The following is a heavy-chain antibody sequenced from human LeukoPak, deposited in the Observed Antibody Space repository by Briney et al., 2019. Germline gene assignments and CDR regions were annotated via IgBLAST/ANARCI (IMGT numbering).Heavy chain of an antibody. CDR3: AEDRGIAVAGTISGFDP. D-gene: IGHD6-19*01. CDR1: GFTFSSYA. CDR2: ISGSGGST. J-gene: IGHJ5*02. V-gene: IGHV3-23*01. Sequence: GGSLRLSCAASGFTFSSYAMSWVRQAPGKGLEWVSAISGSGGSTYYADSVKGRFTISRDNSKNTLYLQMNSLRAEDTAVYYCAEDRGIAVAGTISGFDPWGQGTLVTVSS.